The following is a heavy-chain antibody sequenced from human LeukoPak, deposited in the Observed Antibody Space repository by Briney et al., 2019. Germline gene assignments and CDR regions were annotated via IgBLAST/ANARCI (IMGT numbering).Heavy chain of an antibody. Sequence: SETLSLTCTVSGGSISSSSYYWGWIRQAPGKGLEWIGSFEYGGSTYYNPSLKSRVTISVDTSKNQFSLKLSSVTAADTAVYYCARGILNDYVWGRPSGGYYYMDVWGKGTTVTISS. V-gene: IGHV4-39*07. J-gene: IGHJ6*03. CDR2: FEYGGST. D-gene: IGHD3-16*01. CDR3: ARGILNDYVWGRPSGGYYYMDV. CDR1: GGSISSSSYY.